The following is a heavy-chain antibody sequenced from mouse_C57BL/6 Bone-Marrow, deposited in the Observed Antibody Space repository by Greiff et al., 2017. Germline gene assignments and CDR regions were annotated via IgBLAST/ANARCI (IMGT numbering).Heavy chain of an antibody. Sequence: VQLQQSGPELVKPGASVKISCKASGYTFTDYYMNWVKQSHGKSLEWIGDINPNNGGTSYNQKLKGKATLTVDKTSSTAYMELRSLTAEDSAVYYCAVWGKTWFAYWGQGTLVTVSA. V-gene: IGHV1-26*01. CDR3: AVWGKTWFAY. CDR1: GYTFTDYY. D-gene: IGHD2-1*01. J-gene: IGHJ3*01. CDR2: INPNNGGT.